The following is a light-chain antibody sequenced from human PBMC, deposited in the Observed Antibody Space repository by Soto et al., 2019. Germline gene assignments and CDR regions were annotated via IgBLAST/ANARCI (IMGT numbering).Light chain of an antibody. CDR3: QQSYTTPLT. CDR2: AAS. V-gene: IGKV1-39*01. J-gene: IGKJ4*01. CDR1: QTISGY. Sequence: DIQMTQSPSSLSASVGDRVTITCRASQTISGYLNWYQQKPGKAPELLIYAASYLRNGVPSRFSGSGSGTYFTLTISSLQPEDLATYYCQQSYTTPLTFGGGTKVDI.